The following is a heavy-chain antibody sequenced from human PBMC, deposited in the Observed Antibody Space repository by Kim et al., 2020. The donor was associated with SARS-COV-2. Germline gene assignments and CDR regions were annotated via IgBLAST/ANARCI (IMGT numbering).Heavy chain of an antibody. CDR3: ARVVDTAMLITYYYYGMDV. J-gene: IGHJ6*02. Sequence: GGSLRLSCAASGFTFSSYTMNWVRQAPGKGLEWVSSISSSSSYIYYADSVKGRFTISRDNAKNSLYLQMNSLRAEDTAVYYCARVVDTAMLITYYYYGMDVWGQGTTVTVSS. CDR1: GFTFSSYT. V-gene: IGHV3-21*01. CDR2: ISSSSSYI. D-gene: IGHD5-18*01.